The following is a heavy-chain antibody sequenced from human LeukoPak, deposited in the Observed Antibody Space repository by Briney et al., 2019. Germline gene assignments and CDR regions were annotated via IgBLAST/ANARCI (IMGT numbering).Heavy chain of an antibody. D-gene: IGHD7-27*01. J-gene: IGHJ4*02. V-gene: IGHV4-39*01. CDR1: GGSISSSSYY. CDR3: ARNPLGIGDY. CDR2: IYYSGST. Sequence: SETLSLTCTVSGGSISSSSYYWGWIRQPPGKGLEWIGSIYYSGSTYYNPSLKSRVTISVDTSKNQFSLKLSSVTAADTAVYYCARNPLGIGDYWGQGTLVTVSS.